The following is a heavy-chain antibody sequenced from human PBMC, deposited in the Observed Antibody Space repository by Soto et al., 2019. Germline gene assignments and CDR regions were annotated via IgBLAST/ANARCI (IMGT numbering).Heavy chain of an antibody. J-gene: IGHJ6*02. CDR3: ARRDGSGSYESYYGMDV. V-gene: IGHV5-10-1*01. D-gene: IGHD3-10*01. Sequence: PRGALKISCKGSGYSFTSYWISLVRQMPGKGLEWMGRIDPSDSYTNYSPSFQGHVTISADKSISTAYLQWSSLKASDTAMYYCARRDGSGSYESYYGMDVWGQGTTVTVSS. CDR2: IDPSDSYT. CDR1: GYSFTSYW.